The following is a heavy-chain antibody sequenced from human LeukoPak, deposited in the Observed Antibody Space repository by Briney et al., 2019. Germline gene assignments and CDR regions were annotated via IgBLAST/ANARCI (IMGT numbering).Heavy chain of an antibody. D-gene: IGHD3-22*01. Sequence: SETLSLTXAVYGGSFSGYYWSWIRQPPGKGLEWIGEINHSGSTNYNPSLKSRVTISVDTSKNQFSLKLSSVTAADTAVYYCARGYYDSSGYIVWGQGTLVTVSS. CDR3: ARGYYDSSGYIV. CDR2: INHSGST. J-gene: IGHJ4*02. CDR1: GGSFSGYY. V-gene: IGHV4-34*01.